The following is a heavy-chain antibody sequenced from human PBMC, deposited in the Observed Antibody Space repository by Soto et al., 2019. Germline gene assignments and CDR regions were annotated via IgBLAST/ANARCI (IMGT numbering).Heavy chain of an antibody. CDR3: VPVGWLPNGGTWFDP. J-gene: IGHJ5*02. Sequence: SETLSPTGAVPHASVTRGGYAWSWIRQSPGKGLAWIGYMYERGATYYTPSLKSRVTISAHRSKNQLSLKLTSVTAADTTVYYCVPVGWLPNGGTWFDPWGQGTQVTVSS. CDR2: MYERGAT. D-gene: IGHD3-9*01. CDR1: HASVTRGGYA. V-gene: IGHV4-30-2*06.